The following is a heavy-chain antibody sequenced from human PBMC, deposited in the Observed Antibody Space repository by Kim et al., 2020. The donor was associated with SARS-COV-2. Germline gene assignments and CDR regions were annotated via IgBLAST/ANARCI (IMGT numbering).Heavy chain of an antibody. V-gene: IGHV3-30*04. Sequence: GGSLRLSCAASGFTFSSYAMHWVRQAPGKGLEWVAVISYDGSNKYYADSVKGRFTISRDNSKNTLYLQMNSLRAEDTAVYYCARLTDYGDSVSFDYWGQGTLVTVSS. J-gene: IGHJ4*02. CDR1: GFTFSSYA. CDR3: ARLTDYGDSVSFDY. CDR2: ISYDGSNK. D-gene: IGHD4-17*01.